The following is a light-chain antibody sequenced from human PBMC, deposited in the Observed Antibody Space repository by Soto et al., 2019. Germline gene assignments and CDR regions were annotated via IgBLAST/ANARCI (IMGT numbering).Light chain of an antibody. J-gene: IGLJ2*01. V-gene: IGLV1-44*01. CDR3: AAWDDSLNGVV. CDR2: YNN. CDR1: NSNIGSNS. Sequence: QSVLTQPPSAPGTPGQRVTISCSGSNSNIGSNSVNWYQQLPGTAPKLLISYNNHRPSGVPDRFSGAKSGTSASLAISELQSDDEADYYCAAWDDSLNGVVFGGGTKLTVL.